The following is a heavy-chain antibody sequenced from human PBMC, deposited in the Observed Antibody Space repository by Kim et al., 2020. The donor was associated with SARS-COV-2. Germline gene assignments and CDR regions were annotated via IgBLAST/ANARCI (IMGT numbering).Heavy chain of an antibody. D-gene: IGHD3-16*01. V-gene: IGHV4-59*08. J-gene: IGHJ6*02. CDR3: ARHGGLRLGYYYYGMDV. Sequence: LTRRATISADTSKNQFSLKLGSVTAADTAVYYCARHGGLRLGYYYYGMDVWGQGTTVTVSS.